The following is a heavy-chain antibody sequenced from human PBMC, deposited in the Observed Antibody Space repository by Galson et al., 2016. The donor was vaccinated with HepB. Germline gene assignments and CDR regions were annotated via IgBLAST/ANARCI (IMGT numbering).Heavy chain of an antibody. CDR1: GFTFSDYY. CDR3: VRDWSNDSNGYRRFYFDF. Sequence: SLRLSCAASGFTFSDYYMSWIRQAPGKGLEWVSYISGGGSTADYADSVKGRFTVSRDNAKKSLYLQMNGLRVEDTAVYYFVRDWSNDSNGYRRFYFDFWGQGALVTVSS. J-gene: IGHJ4*02. D-gene: IGHD3-22*01. CDR2: ISGGGSTA. V-gene: IGHV3-11*04.